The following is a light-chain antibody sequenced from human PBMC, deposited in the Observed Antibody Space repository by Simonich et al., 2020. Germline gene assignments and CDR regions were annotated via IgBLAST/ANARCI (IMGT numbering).Light chain of an antibody. Sequence: QSALTQPASVSGSPGQSITISCTGTSSDVGGYNYVSWYQQHPGKAPKLMIYDVSNRPSGVSKRFSGSKSGNTASLTISGRQAEDEADYYCSSYTSSSTWVFSGGTKLTVL. J-gene: IGLJ3*02. CDR3: SSYTSSSTWV. CDR2: DVS. V-gene: IGLV2-14*03. CDR1: SSDVGGYNY.